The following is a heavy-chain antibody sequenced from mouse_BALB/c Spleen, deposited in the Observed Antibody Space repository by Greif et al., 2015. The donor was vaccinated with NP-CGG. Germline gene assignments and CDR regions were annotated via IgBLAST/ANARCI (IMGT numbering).Heavy chain of an antibody. J-gene: IGHJ4*01. V-gene: IGHV14-3*02. CDR2: IDPANGNT. D-gene: IGHD2-4*01. CDR1: GFNIKDTY. CDR3: ARPYDYDAGYYAMDY. Sequence: VQLQQPGAELVKPGASVKLSCTASGFNIKDTYMHWVKQRPEQGLEWIGRIDPANGNTKYDPKFQGKATITADTSSNTAYLQLSSLTSEDTAVYYCARPYDYDAGYYAMDYWGQGTSVTVSS.